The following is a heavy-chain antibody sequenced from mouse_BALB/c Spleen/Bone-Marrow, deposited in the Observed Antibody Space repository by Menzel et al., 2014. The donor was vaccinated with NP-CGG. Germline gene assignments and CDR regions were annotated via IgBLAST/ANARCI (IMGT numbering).Heavy chain of an antibody. CDR2: MNLSGAK. CDR1: GFSLSGYY. J-gene: IGHJ2*01. V-gene: IGHV5-6-5*01. Sequence: LEESGGRLVTPGGSLTLTCTVSGFSLSGYYMNWVRQSPGKGLEYIGWMNLSGAKWYASWAKGRFTISKTSSTTVDLKVTSPTTEDTATYFCARGWPTSGGYPFDLWGQGTLVTVSS. D-gene: IGHD1-1*02. CDR3: ARGWPTSGGYPFDL.